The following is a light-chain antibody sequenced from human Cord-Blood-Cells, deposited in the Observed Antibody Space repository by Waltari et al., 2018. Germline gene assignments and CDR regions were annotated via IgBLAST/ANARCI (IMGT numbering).Light chain of an antibody. J-gene: IGKJ2*03. CDR1: QSISSY. CDR3: QQSYSTPRS. V-gene: IGKV1-39*01. Sequence: DIQMTQSPSSLSASVGDRVTITCRASQSISSYLNWHQQQPGKAPKLLIYAASSLQSGVPSRFSGSGSGTDFTLTISSLQPEDFATYYCQQSYSTPRSFGQGTKLEIK. CDR2: AAS.